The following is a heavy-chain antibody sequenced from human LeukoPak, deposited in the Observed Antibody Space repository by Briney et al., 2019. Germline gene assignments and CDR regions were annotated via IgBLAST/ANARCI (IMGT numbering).Heavy chain of an antibody. CDR3: ARHDLWFGELIVGGYFQH. V-gene: IGHV4-39*01. D-gene: IGHD3-10*01. J-gene: IGHJ1*01. CDR2: VYSDGST. Sequence: SETLSLTCTVSGGSISSSGYYWGWMRQPPGKGLEWIGSVYSDGSTYYNPSLKSRVTISVDTSKNQFSLKLSSVTAADTAVYYCARHDLWFGELIVGGYFQHWGQGTLVTVSS. CDR1: GGSISSSGYY.